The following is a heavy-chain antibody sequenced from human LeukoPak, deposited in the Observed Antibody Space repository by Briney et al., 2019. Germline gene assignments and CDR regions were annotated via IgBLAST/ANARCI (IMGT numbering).Heavy chain of an antibody. CDR3: ARHGGRVMATIEDF. J-gene: IGHJ4*02. CDR1: AGSITSSSHY. V-gene: IGHV4-39*01. Sequence: SETLSLTCTVSAGSITSSSHYWGWIRQPPGKWLQWLGLIYYDGSAYYNLSLKSRLTISIDTSTSQFSLQLSSVTAADTAVYYCARHGGRVMATIEDFWGQGTLVTVSS. CDR2: IYYDGSA. D-gene: IGHD5-12*01.